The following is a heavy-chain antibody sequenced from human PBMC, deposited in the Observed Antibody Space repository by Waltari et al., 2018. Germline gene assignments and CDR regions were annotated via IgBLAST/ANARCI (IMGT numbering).Heavy chain of an antibody. J-gene: IGHJ3*02. V-gene: IGHV3-30*02. CDR2: IRNDGSDK. Sequence: QVQLVESGGGVVQPGGSLRLACAASGFTCSTYGMHWVRQTPGKGLEWVTFIRNDGSDKDYADSVKGRFTVSRDNSKNTLYLQMSNLRAEDTAVYYCAKRGDISSHGAFDIWGQGTMVTVSS. CDR1: GFTCSTYG. D-gene: IGHD3-10*01. CDR3: AKRGDISSHGAFDI.